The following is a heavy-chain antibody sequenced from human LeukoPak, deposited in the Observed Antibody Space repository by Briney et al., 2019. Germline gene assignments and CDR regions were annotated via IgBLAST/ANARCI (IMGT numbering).Heavy chain of an antibody. CDR1: GFTFSSYS. CDR3: ARGQQLGNWFDP. CDR2: ISSSSSYI. J-gene: IGHJ5*02. Sequence: GGSLRLSCAASGFTFSSYSMNWVRQAPGKGLEWVSSISSSSSYIYYADSVKGRFTISRDNAKNSLYLQMNSLRAEDTAAYYCARGQQLGNWFDPWGQGTLVTVSS. V-gene: IGHV3-21*01. D-gene: IGHD6-13*01.